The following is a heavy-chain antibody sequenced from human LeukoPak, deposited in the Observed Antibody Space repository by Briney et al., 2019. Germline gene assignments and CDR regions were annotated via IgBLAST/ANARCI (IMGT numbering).Heavy chain of an antibody. V-gene: IGHV5-51*03. J-gene: IGHJ4*02. CDR2: IYPGDSDT. D-gene: IGHD3-10*01. CDR1: GYSFTSYW. CDR3: ARGSMVRGVILPNFDY. Sequence: KPGESLKISCKGSGYSFTSYWIGWVRQMPGKGLEWMGIIYPGDSDTRYSPSFQGQVTISADKSISTAYLQWSSLKASDTAMYYCARGSMVRGVILPNFDYWGQGTLVTVSS.